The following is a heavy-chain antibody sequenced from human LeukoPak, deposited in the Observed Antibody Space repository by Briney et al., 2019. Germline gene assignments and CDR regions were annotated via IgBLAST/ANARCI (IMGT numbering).Heavy chain of an antibody. Sequence: PSETLSLTCTASGGYIGSYYWSWIRQPAGKGLEWIGRIYTSENTDYNPSLKSRVTMSVDMSTSQFSLRLTSVTAADTAVYYCARPRVAGRTGWHFDVWGRGTLVTVSS. CDR3: ARPRVAGRTGWHFDV. J-gene: IGHJ2*01. CDR1: GGYIGSYY. D-gene: IGHD3-10*01. V-gene: IGHV4-4*07. CDR2: IYTSENT.